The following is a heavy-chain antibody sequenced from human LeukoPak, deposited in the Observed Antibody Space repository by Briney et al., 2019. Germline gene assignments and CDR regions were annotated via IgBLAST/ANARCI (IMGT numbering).Heavy chain of an antibody. D-gene: IGHD3-22*01. CDR1: GGSISSSSYY. CDR2: IYYSGST. J-gene: IGHJ4*02. CDR3: ARDTNYYDSSGYYRELGY. V-gene: IGHV4-39*07. Sequence: SETLSLTCTVSGGSISSSSYYWGWIRQPPGKRLEWIGSIYYSGSTYYNPSLKSRVTISVDTSKNQFSLKLSSVTAADTAVYYCARDTNYYDSSGYYRELGYWGQRTLVTVSS.